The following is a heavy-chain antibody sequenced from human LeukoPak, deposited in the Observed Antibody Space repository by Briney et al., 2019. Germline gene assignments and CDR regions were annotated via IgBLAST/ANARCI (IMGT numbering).Heavy chain of an antibody. D-gene: IGHD5-18*01. CDR1: GYSFTNYW. V-gene: IGHV5-51*01. CDR3: ARRSGYIHGTDY. J-gene: IGHJ4*02. Sequence: GESLKIPCKASGYSFTNYWIGWVRQMPGKGLEWMGVIYPGDSDTTYSPSFQGQVTISADKSISTAYLQWSSLKASDTAMYYCARRSGYIHGTDYWGQGTLVTVSS. CDR2: IYPGDSDT.